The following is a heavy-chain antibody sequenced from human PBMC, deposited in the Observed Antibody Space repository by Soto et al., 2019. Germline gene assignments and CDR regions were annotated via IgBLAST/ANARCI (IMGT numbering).Heavy chain of an antibody. V-gene: IGHV4-39*01. CDR2: INYSGST. D-gene: IGHD2-2*01. CDR1: GDSISSSSYY. Sequence: SETLSLTCTVSGDSISSSSYYWGWIRQPPGKGLEWIGSINYSGSTYYNPSLKSRVTIFVDMSKNQFSLKLSSVTAADTAVYYCARRVIGKSVVPAAYGNWCDPWGQGTLVTVSS. CDR3: ARRVIGKSVVPAAYGNWCDP. J-gene: IGHJ5*02.